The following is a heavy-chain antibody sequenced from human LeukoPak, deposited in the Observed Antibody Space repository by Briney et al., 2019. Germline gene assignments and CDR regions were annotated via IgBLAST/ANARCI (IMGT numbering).Heavy chain of an antibody. CDR1: GGSIINYY. J-gene: IGHJ3*01. Sequence: SETLSLTCTVSGGSIINYYLYWIRQPAGKGMEWIGRIYTTGSTNYNPSLKSRVTMSVDTSKNQFSLKLTSVTAADTGVYYCARAGSSTSCPVNWGQGTMVTVSS. D-gene: IGHD2-2*01. V-gene: IGHV4-4*07. CDR3: ARAGSSTSCPVN. CDR2: IYTTGST.